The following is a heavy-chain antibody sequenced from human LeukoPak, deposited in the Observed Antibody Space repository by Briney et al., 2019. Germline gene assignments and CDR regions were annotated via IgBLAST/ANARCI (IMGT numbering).Heavy chain of an antibody. CDR2: IYYSGNA. CDR3: ACAAGYSYDNWFDP. J-gene: IGHJ5*02. Sequence: PSETLSLTCSVSGGSISSTSYYWGWIRQRPGKGLEWIGSIYYSGNAYYNPSLKSRVTISVDTSKNQFSLKLSSVTAADTAVYYCACAAGYSYDNWFDPWGQGTLVTVSS. D-gene: IGHD5-18*01. V-gene: IGHV4-39*01. CDR1: GGSISSTSYY.